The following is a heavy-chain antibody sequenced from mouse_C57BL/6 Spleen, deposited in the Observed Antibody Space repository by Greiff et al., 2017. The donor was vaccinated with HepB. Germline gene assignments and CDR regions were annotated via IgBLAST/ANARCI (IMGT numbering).Heavy chain of an antibody. J-gene: IGHJ2*01. V-gene: IGHV1-55*01. CDR3: ATYDYDGNYFDY. D-gene: IGHD2-4*01. CDR2: IYPGSGST. CDR1: GYTFTSYW. Sequence: QVQLQQSGAELVKPGASVKMSCKASGYTFTSYWITWVKQRPGQGLEWIGDIYPGSGSTNYNEKFKSKATLTVDTSSSTAYMQLSSLTSEDSAVYYCATYDYDGNYFDYWGQGTTLTVSS.